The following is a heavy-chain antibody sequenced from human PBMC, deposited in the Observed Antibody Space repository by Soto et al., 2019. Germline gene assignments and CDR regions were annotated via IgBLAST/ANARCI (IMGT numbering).Heavy chain of an antibody. CDR3: ARAPPGYYYFDY. D-gene: IGHD1-1*01. J-gene: IGHJ4*02. CDR2: IYPGDSDT. Sequence: PGESLKISCKGSGYSFTSYWIGWVRQMPGKGLEWMGIIYPGDSDTRYSPSFQGQVTMTRDTSTSTVYMELSSLRSEDTAVYYCARAPPGYYYFDYWGQGTLVTVSS. CDR1: GYSFTSYW. V-gene: IGHV5-51*01.